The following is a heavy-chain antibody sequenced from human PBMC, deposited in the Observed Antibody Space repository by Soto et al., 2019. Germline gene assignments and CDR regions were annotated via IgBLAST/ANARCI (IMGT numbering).Heavy chain of an antibody. CDR3: AKDSTVTTPLYPYYYGLDV. Sequence: GGSLRVSCTASGSTFSNYAMSWVRQAPDKGLEWVSAISGRGGSTYYADSVKGRFTISRDNSKNMLFLQMNSLRAEDTALYYCAKDSTVTTPLYPYYYGLDVWGQGTTVTVSS. J-gene: IGHJ6*02. D-gene: IGHD4-17*01. CDR1: GSTFSNYA. V-gene: IGHV3-23*01. CDR2: ISGRGGST.